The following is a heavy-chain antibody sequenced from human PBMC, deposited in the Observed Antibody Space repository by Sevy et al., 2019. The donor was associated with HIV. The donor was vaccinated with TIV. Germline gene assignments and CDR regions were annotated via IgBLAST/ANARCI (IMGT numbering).Heavy chain of an antibody. CDR1: GFTFSDHY. CDR3: ARESRYYYDSSGYSAFDI. CDR2: TRNKANSYTT. J-gene: IGHJ3*02. V-gene: IGHV3-72*01. D-gene: IGHD3-22*01. Sequence: GESLKISCAASGFTFSDHYMDWVRQAPGKGLEWVGRTRNKANSYTTEYAASVKGRFTISRDDSKNSLYLQMNSLKTEDTAVYFCARESRYYYDSSGYSAFDIWGQGTMVTVSS.